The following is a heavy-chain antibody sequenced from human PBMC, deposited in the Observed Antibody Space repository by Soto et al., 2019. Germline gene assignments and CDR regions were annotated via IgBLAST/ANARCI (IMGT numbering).Heavy chain of an antibody. Sequence: GESLKISCKGSGYSFTSYWIGWVRQMPGKGLDWMGIIYPGDADTRYSPSFQGQVTISADKSISTAYLQWSSLKASDTAMYYCARQISRDYYDSSGFTSRGYYYGMDVWGQGTTVTVSS. J-gene: IGHJ6*02. CDR2: IYPGDADT. D-gene: IGHD3-22*01. V-gene: IGHV5-51*01. CDR1: GYSFTSYW. CDR3: ARQISRDYYDSSGFTSRGYYYGMDV.